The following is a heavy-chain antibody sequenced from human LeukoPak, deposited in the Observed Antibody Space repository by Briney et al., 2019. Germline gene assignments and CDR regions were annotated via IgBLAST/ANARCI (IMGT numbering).Heavy chain of an antibody. Sequence: PGGSLRLSCAASGFTFSSYAMSWVRQAPGKGLEWVSAISGSGGSTYYADSVKGRFTISRDNSKNTLFLQMNSLRAEDTALYYCAKRGVIIAAYYFDHWGQGTLVTVSS. CDR3: AKRGVIIAAYYFDH. V-gene: IGHV3-23*01. D-gene: IGHD3-16*01. CDR1: GFTFSSYA. CDR2: ISGSGGST. J-gene: IGHJ4*02.